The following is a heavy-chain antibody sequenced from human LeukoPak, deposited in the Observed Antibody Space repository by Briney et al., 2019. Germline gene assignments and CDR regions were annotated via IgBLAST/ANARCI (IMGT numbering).Heavy chain of an antibody. CDR1: GFTFSDHY. D-gene: IGHD1-26*01. V-gene: IGHV3-72*01. CDR2: TRNKANSYTT. CDR3: ARSRVGATGNFDY. J-gene: IGHJ4*02. Sequence: PGGSLRLSCAASGFTFSDHYMDWVRQAPGQGLEWAGRTRNKANSYTTEYAASVKGRFTISRDDSKNSLYLQMNSLKTEDTAVYYCARSRVGATGNFDYWGQGTLVTVSS.